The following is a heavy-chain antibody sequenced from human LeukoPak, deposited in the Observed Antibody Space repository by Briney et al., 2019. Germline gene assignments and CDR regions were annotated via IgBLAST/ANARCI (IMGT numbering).Heavy chain of an antibody. Sequence: SETLSLTCAVYGGSFSGCYWSWIRQPPGKGLEWIGEINHSGSTNYNPSLKSRVTISVDTSKNQFSLKLSSVTAADTAVYYCARGLGSVAGTNWFDPWGQGTLVTVSS. CDR3: ARGLGSVAGTNWFDP. J-gene: IGHJ5*02. V-gene: IGHV4-34*01. CDR2: INHSGST. D-gene: IGHD6-19*01. CDR1: GGSFSGCY.